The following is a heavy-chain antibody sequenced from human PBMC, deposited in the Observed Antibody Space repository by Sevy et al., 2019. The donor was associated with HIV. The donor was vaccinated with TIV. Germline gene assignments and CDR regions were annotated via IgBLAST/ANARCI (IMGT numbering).Heavy chain of an antibody. CDR3: AREQCQLNADDAFDI. J-gene: IGHJ3*02. D-gene: IGHD1-1*01. Sequence: GGSLRLSCAASGFTFSSYSMNWVRQAPGRGLEWISYISSSSSAIYYADSVKGRFTISRDNAKNPLYLQMNSLRDEDTAVYYCAREQCQLNADDAFDIWGQGTMVTVSS. V-gene: IGHV3-48*02. CDR2: ISSSSSAI. CDR1: GFTFSSYS.